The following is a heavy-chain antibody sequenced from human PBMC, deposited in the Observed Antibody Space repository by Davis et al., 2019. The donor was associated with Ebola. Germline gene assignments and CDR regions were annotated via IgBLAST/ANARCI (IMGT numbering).Heavy chain of an antibody. CDR1: GGSISSSNW. CDR2: IYHSGST. V-gene: IGHV4-4*02. D-gene: IGHD6-13*01. CDR3: ARDRRSLLAAAGEGVDY. Sequence: PSETLSLTCAVSGGSISSSNWWSWVRQPPGKGLEWIGEIYHSGSTNYNPSLKSRVTISVDKSKNQFSLKLSSVTAADTAVYYCARDRRSLLAAAGEGVDYWGQGTLVTVSS. J-gene: IGHJ4*02.